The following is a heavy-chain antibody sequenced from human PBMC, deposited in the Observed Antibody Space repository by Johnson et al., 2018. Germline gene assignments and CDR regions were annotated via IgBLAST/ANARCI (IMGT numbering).Heavy chain of an antibody. Sequence: QVQLVQSGGGVVQPGRSLRLSCAASGFTFSSYAMHWVRQAPGKGLEWVAVISYDGSNKYYADSVKGRFTISRANSKTTRYLQMNSLRAEDTAVYYCARDGTHYYDSSGYYYPLQYFQHWGQGTLVTVSS. V-gene: IGHV3-30-3*01. D-gene: IGHD3-22*01. CDR2: ISYDGSNK. J-gene: IGHJ1*01. CDR3: ARDGTHYYDSSGYYYPLQYFQH. CDR1: GFTFSSYA.